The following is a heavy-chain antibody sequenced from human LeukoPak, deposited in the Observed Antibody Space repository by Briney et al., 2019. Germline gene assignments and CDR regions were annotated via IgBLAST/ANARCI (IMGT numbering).Heavy chain of an antibody. V-gene: IGHV4-61*02. J-gene: IGHJ6*03. D-gene: IGHD3-3*01. Sequence: SQTLSLTCTVSGGSISSGSYYWSWIRQPAGKGLEWIGRIYTSGSTNYNPSLKSRVTISVDTSKNQFSLKLSSVTAADAAVYYCASALLGDTIFGVVNPGYYYYMDVWGKGTTVTVSS. CDR3: ASALLGDTIFGVVNPGYYYYMDV. CDR2: IYTSGST. CDR1: GGSISSGSYY.